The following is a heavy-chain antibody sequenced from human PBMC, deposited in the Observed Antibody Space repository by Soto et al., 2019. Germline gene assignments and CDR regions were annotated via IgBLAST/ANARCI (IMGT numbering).Heavy chain of an antibody. CDR2: TYPGGSDT. CDR3: ARSQRCLEYDSPAGMDV. V-gene: IGHV5-51*01. J-gene: IGHJ6*02. Sequence: HGAALKISCTGSGYSFTSYWIGLVREMGGKGLAWMGITYPGGSDTRYSPSFQGQLTLSADKSIRAAYVQWSSLKASDTAMYNCARSQRCLEYDSPAGMDVWGQGTTVTVSS. D-gene: IGHD3-3*01. CDR1: GYSFTSYW.